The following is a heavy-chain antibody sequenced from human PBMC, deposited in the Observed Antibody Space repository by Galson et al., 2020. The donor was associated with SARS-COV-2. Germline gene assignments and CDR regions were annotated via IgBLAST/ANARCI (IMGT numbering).Heavy chain of an antibody. CDR1: GYTFTSYG. CDR3: GRDQHNYYGMEV. Sequence: ASVKVSCKASGYTFTSYGISWVRQAPGQGLEWMGWISAYNGNTGYAQNLQGRVTMTTDTSTSTAYMELRSLRYDDTAVYYCGRDQHNYYGMEVWGQGTTVTVSS. V-gene: IGHV1-18*01. CDR2: ISAYNGNT. J-gene: IGHJ6*02.